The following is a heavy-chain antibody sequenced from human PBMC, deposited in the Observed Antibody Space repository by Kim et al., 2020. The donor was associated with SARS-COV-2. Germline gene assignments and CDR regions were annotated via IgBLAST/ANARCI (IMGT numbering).Heavy chain of an antibody. CDR1: GFTFGNYW. J-gene: IGHJ4*02. Sequence: GGSLRLSCTASGFTFGNYWMNWVRQAPGKGLEWVANIKQHGSEKYYVDSVKGRFTISRDDAKNSLYLQMNSLTADDTAVYYCARDLLPRDYWGQGTLVT. CDR3: ARDLLPRDY. D-gene: IGHD3-10*01. CDR2: IKQHGSEK. V-gene: IGHV3-7*01.